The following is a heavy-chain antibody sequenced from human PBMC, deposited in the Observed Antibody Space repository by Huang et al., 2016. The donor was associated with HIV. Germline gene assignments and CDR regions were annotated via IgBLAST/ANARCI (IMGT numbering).Heavy chain of an antibody. Sequence: QVQLVESGGGVVQPGRSLRISCAASGFTFSSYGMHWVRKAQGKGLGWWAVISDDGKTKYYADSVKGRFSISRDNSKTTVYLQLNSLRVEDTAVYYCAKGGSAAAVLDFWGQGTLVTVSS. CDR1: GFTFSSYG. V-gene: IGHV3-30*18. J-gene: IGHJ4*02. D-gene: IGHD6-13*01. CDR2: ISDDGKTK. CDR3: AKGGSAAAVLDF.